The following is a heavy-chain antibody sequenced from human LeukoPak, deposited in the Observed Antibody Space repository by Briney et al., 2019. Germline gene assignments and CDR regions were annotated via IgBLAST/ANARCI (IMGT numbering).Heavy chain of an antibody. CDR2: IYYSGST. CDR3: ASVGDNYYMYY. V-gene: IGHV4-39*07. Sequence: SETLSLTCTVSGGSISSSSYYWGWIRQPPGKGLEWIGGIYYSGSTYYNPSLKSRVTISVGTSKNQFSLKLSSVTAADTAVYYCASVGDNYYMYYWGQGTLVTVSS. CDR1: GGSISSSSYY. J-gene: IGHJ4*02. D-gene: IGHD1-26*01.